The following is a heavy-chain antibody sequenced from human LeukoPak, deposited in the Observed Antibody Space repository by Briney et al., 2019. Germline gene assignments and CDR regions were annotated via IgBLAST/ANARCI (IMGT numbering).Heavy chain of an antibody. CDR1: GFSFSRYV. J-gene: IGHJ3*02. CDR3: AREGLDYYDQRPFGI. D-gene: IGHD3-3*01. V-gene: IGHV3-30*04. CDR2: ISYDGSSN. Sequence: PGGSLRLSCAASGFSFSRYVMHWVRQAPGKGLEWVAFISYDGSSNYYADSMKGRFTISRDNSKNTLYLQMDSLGAEDTAVYYCAREGLDYYDQRPFGIWGQGTLVIVSS.